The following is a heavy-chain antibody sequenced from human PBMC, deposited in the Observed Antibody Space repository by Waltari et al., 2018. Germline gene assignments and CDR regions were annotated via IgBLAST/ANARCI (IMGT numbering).Heavy chain of an antibody. CDR1: GVSVSSNH. Sequence: EVQLVETGGGLIQPGGALRLSCPVSGVSVSSNHVTWVRQVPGKGLEWVSVIYNDGRTYVADSVKGRFTISRDSSKNTVLLQMNMLRVDDTAVYYCAAYGGYSYWGQGTLVTVSS. J-gene: IGHJ4*02. CDR2: IYNDGRT. CDR3: AAYGGYSY. D-gene: IGHD3-22*01. V-gene: IGHV3-53*02.